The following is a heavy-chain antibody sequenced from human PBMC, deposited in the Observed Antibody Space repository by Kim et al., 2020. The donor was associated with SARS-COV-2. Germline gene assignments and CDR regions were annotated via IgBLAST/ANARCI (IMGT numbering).Heavy chain of an antibody. J-gene: IGHJ6*02. CDR1: GFTFSTYW. CDR2: INQDGSAK. Sequence: GGSLRLSCVASGFTFSTYWMTWARQVPGKGLEWVANINQDGSAKQYGDSVEGRVTISRDNAKKSLYLQMTGLGAEDTAVYYCARPPGRGLDVWGQGTTVTVSS. CDR3: ARPPGRGLDV. V-gene: IGHV3-7*01. D-gene: IGHD3-10*01.